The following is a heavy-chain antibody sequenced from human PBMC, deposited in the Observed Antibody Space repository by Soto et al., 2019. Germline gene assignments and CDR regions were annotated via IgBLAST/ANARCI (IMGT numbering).Heavy chain of an antibody. J-gene: IGHJ2*01. V-gene: IGHV3-23*01. CDR3: AKTFSKWYFDL. Sequence: EVQLLESGGGLVQPGGSLRLSCAASGFSFSSYAMNWVRQAPGKGLEWVSTISGSDDNTYYADSVKGRFTNSRDNSKNTLYLHMNSLRAEDTAIYYCAKTFSKWYFDLWGRGTLVTVSS. CDR2: ISGSDDNT. CDR1: GFSFSSYA.